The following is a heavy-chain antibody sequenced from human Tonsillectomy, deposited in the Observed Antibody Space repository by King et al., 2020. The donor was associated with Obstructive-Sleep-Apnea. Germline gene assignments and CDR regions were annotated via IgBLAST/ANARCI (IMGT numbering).Heavy chain of an antibody. V-gene: IGHV4-34*01. CDR3: ATSTTDIVVVPAATVYYYYGMDV. CDR1: GGSFSGYY. D-gene: IGHD2-2*01. Sequence: VQLQQWGAGLLKPSETLSLPCAVYGGSFSGYYWSWIRQPPGKGLEWIGEINHSGSTNYNPSLKSRVTISVDTSKNQFSLKLSSVTAADTAVYYCATSTTDIVVVPAATVYYYYGMDVWGQGTTVTVSS. J-gene: IGHJ6*02. CDR2: INHSGST.